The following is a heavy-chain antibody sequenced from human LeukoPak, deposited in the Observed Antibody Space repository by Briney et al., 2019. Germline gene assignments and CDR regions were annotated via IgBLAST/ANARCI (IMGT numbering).Heavy chain of an antibody. Sequence: PGGSLRLSCAASGFTFSSYAMSWVRQAPGKGLEWVSAISGSGGSTYYADSVKGRFTISRDNSKNTLYLQMNSLRAEDTAVYYCAKERWITMIVVVITYFDYWGQGTLVTVSS. D-gene: IGHD3-22*01. J-gene: IGHJ4*02. CDR2: ISGSGGST. CDR3: AKERWITMIVVVITYFDY. CDR1: GFTFSSYA. V-gene: IGHV3-23*01.